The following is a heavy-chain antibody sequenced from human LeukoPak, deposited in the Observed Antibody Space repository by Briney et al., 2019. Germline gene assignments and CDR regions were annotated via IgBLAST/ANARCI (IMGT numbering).Heavy chain of an antibody. J-gene: IGHJ4*02. CDR3: ARTSGSPRNDYFDY. Sequence: PGGSLRLSCAASGFTVSSNYMSWVRQAPGKGLEWVSSISSSSSYIYYADSVKGRFTISRDNAKNSPYLQMNSLRAEDTAVYYCARTSGSPRNDYFDYWGQGTLVTVSS. CDR2: ISSSSSYI. CDR1: GFTVSSNY. V-gene: IGHV3-21*01. D-gene: IGHD6-19*01.